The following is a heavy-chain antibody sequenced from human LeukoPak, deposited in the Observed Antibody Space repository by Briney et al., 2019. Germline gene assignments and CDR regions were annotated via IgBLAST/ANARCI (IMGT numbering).Heavy chain of an antibody. CDR3: AKDPLELLYYFDY. CDR1: GFTFSSYA. J-gene: IGHJ4*02. Sequence: GGSLRLSCAASGFTFSSYAMSWVRQAPGKGLEWVSAISGSGGSTYYADSVKGRFTISRDNSKTTLYLQMNSLRAEDTAVYYCAKDPLELLYYFDYWGQGTLVTVSS. V-gene: IGHV3-23*01. CDR2: ISGSGGST. D-gene: IGHD1-7*01.